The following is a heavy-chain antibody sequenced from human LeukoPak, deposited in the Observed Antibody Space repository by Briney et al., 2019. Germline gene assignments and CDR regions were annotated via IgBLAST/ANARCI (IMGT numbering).Heavy chain of an antibody. V-gene: IGHV3-30*18. CDR3: AKIKRDGGYAADY. D-gene: IGHD5-12*01. CDR2: ISYDGSNK. J-gene: IGHJ4*02. CDR1: GFTFSSYG. Sequence: GGSLRLSCAASGFTFSSYGMHWVRQAPGKGLEWVAVISYDGSNKYYADSVKGRFTISRDNSKNTLYLQMNSLRAEDTAVYYCAKIKRDGGYAADYWGQGTLVTVSS.